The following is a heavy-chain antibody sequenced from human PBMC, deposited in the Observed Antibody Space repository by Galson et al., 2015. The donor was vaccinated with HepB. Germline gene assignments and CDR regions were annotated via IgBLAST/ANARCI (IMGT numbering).Heavy chain of an antibody. Sequence: SLRLSCAASGFTFDDYAMHWVRQAPGKGLEWVSGISWNSGSIGYADSVKGRFTISRDNAKNSLYLQMNSLRAEDTAVYYCARGRAAAASHTALDYWGQGTLVTVSS. J-gene: IGHJ4*02. CDR2: ISWNSGSI. CDR1: GFTFDDYA. V-gene: IGHV3-9*01. CDR3: ARGRAAAASHTALDY. D-gene: IGHD6-13*01.